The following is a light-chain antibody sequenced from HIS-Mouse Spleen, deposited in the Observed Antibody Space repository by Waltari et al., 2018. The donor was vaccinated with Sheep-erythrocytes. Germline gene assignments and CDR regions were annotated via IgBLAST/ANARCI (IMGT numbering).Light chain of an antibody. CDR2: EVS. J-gene: IGLJ1*01. CDR1: SSDVGGYNY. Sequence: QSALTQPPSASGSPGQSVPTSCTGTSSDVGGYNYVSWYQQHPGKAPKLMIDEVSKRPSGVPDRFSGSKSGNTASLTVSGLQAEDEADYYCSSYAGSNNYVFGTGTKVTVL. V-gene: IGLV2-8*01. CDR3: SSYAGSNNYV.